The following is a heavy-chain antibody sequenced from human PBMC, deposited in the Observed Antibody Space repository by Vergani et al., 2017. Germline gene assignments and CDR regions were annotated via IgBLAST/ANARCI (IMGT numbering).Heavy chain of an antibody. CDR2: ISGSGGST. CDR1: GFTFSSYS. CDR3: AKHVILQGSGSQGYFDL. Sequence: EVQLVESGGGLVKPGGSLRLSCAASGFTFSSYSMNWVRQAPGEGLEWVSAISGSGGSTYYADSVKGRFTISRDNSKNTLYLQMNSLRAEDTAVYYCAKHVILQGSGSQGYFDLWGRGTLVTVSS. V-gene: IGHV3-23*04. J-gene: IGHJ2*01. D-gene: IGHD3-10*01.